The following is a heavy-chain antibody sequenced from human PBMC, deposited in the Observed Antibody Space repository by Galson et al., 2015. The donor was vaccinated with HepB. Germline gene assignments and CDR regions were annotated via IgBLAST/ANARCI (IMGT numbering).Heavy chain of an antibody. J-gene: IGHJ4*02. D-gene: IGHD3-22*01. CDR3: ARDLGAQNYYDSSGYLGPFDY. CDR2: IIPILGIA. V-gene: IGHV1-69*04. CDR1: GGTFSSYA. Sequence: SVKVSCKASGGTFSSYAISWVRQAPGQGLEWMGRIIPILGIANYAQKFQGRVTITADKSTSTAYMELSSLRSEDTAVYYCARDLGAQNYYDSSGYLGPFDYWGQGTLVTVSS.